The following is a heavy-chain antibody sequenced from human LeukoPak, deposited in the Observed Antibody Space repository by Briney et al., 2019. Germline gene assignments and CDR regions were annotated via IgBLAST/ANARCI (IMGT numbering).Heavy chain of an antibody. CDR3: ASLTGATMNFDY. CDR1: GGSISSSSYY. V-gene: IGHV4-39*07. J-gene: IGHJ4*02. D-gene: IGHD1-26*01. CDR2: IYYNGST. Sequence: PSETLSLTCTVSGGSISSSSYYWGCLRQPPGKGLEWIGSIYYNGSTFYNPSLKSRVTISVDTSSNQFSLRLSSVTAADTAVYYCASLTGATMNFDYWGQGTLVTVSS.